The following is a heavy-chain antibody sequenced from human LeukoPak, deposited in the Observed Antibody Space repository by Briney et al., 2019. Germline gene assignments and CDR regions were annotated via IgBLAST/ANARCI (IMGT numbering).Heavy chain of an antibody. Sequence: ASVKVSCKASGYTFTSYGISWVRQAPGQGLEWMGWISAYNGNTNYAQKLQGRVTMTTDTSTCTAYMELRSLRSDDTAVYYCARDKPEVDTVVTRYYYYYGMDVWGKGTTVTVSS. V-gene: IGHV1-18*04. CDR2: ISAYNGNT. CDR3: ARDKPEVDTVVTRYYYYYGMDV. D-gene: IGHD4-23*01. J-gene: IGHJ6*04. CDR1: GYTFTSYG.